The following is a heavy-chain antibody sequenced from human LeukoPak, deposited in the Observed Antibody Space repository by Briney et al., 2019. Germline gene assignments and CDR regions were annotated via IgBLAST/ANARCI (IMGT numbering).Heavy chain of an antibody. CDR3: ARGGYYYGSGSYYHY. CDR2: IYYSGST. CDR1: GGSVSSGSYY. D-gene: IGHD3-10*01. V-gene: IGHV4-61*01. Sequence: SETLSLTCTVSGGSVSSGSYYWSWIWQPPGKGLEWIGYIYYSGSTNYNPSLKSRVTISVDTSKNQFSLKLSSVTAADTAVYYCARGGYYYGSGSYYHYWGQGTLVTVSS. J-gene: IGHJ4*02.